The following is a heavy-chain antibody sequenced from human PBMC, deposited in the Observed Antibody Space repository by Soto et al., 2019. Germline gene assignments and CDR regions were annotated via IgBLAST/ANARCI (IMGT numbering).Heavy chain of an antibody. D-gene: IGHD6-13*01. CDR3: ARTRRIAAAGYNWFDP. CDR1: GYTFSSYA. Sequence: ASVKVSCKASGYTFSSYAMHWVRQAPGQRLEWMGWISAYNGNTNYAQKLQGRVTITTDTSTNTAYMELRSLRSDDTAVYYCARTRRIAAAGYNWFDPWGQGTLVTVSS. J-gene: IGHJ5*02. CDR2: ISAYNGNT. V-gene: IGHV1-18*01.